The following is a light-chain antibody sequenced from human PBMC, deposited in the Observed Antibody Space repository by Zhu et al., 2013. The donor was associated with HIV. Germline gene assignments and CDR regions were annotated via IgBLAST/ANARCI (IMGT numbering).Light chain of an antibody. CDR1: QGGVNTY. CDR3: QQRSNWPRIT. CDR2: GAS. V-gene: IGKV3-11*01. J-gene: IGKJ4*01. Sequence: IVLTQSPGTLSLSPGERATLSCRAGQGGVNTYLAWYQQKPGQAPRLLIYGASNRAAGISARFSGSGFGTDFTLTISSLEPEDFAVYYCQQRSNWPRITFGEGPRWRSN.